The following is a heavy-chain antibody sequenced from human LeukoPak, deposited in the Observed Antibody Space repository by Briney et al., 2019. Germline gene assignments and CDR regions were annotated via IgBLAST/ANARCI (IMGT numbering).Heavy chain of an antibody. CDR2: IYHSGST. J-gene: IGHJ4*02. CDR3: ARLGSGYDTLYYSDY. Sequence: SETLSLTCAVSGYSISSGYYCGWIRQPPGKGLEWIGSIYHSGSTYYNPSLKSRVTISVDTSKNQFSLRLSSVTAADTAVYYCARLGSGYDTLYYSDYWGQGTLVTVSS. CDR1: GYSISSGYY. D-gene: IGHD5-12*01. V-gene: IGHV4-38-2*01.